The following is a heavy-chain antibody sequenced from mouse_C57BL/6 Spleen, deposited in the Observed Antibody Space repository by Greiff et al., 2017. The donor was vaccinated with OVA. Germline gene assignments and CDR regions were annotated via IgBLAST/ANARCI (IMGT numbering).Heavy chain of an antibody. CDR1: GYTFTSYW. CDR3: ARALYDYDDAWFAY. J-gene: IGHJ3*01. CDR2: IHPNSGSN. V-gene: IGHV1-64*01. D-gene: IGHD2-4*01. Sequence: QVQLQQPGAELVKPGASVKLSCKASGYTFTSYWMHWVKQRPGQGLEWIGMIHPNSGSNNYNEKFKSKATLTVDKSSSTAYMQLSSLTSEDSAVYYCARALYDYDDAWFAYWGQGTLVTVSA.